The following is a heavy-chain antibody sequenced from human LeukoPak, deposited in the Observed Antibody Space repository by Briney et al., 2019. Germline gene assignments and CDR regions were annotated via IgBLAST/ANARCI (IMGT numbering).Heavy chain of an antibody. CDR2: ISSNGGRT. Sequence: PGGSLRLSCSVSGFTFSIYAMHWVRQAPGEGLEYVSTISSNGGRTYYADSVKGRFTISRDNSKNTLYLQMSSLRAEDTAVYYCVKDDTYYYDSSGPDWGQGTLVTVSS. D-gene: IGHD3-22*01. V-gene: IGHV3-64D*06. CDR1: GFTFSIYA. J-gene: IGHJ4*02. CDR3: VKDDTYYYDSSGPD.